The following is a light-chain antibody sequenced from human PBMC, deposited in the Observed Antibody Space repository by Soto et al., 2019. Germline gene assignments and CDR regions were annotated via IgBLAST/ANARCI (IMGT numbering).Light chain of an antibody. V-gene: IGKV1-39*01. CDR3: QQSHKTPWT. Sequence: DIQMTQSPPSLSASVGDRVTITCRAGQTIGSLLNWYQQRPGKAPHLLIYLTSSLQTGVPSRFSGSGSGTQFTLTISSLQPEDFATYFWQQSHKTPWTFGQGTRVE. CDR2: LTS. CDR1: QTIGSL. J-gene: IGKJ1*01.